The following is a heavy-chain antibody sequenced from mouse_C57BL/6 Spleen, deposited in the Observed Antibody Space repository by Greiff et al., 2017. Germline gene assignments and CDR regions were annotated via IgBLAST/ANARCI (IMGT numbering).Heavy chain of an antibody. Sequence: QVQLQQPGTELVKPGASVKLSCKASGYTFTSYWMHWVKQRPGQGLEWIGNINTSNGDTNYNEKFKSKATLTVDKSSSTAYMQLSSLTSEDSAVYYCATYGYDWYFDVWGTGTTVTVSS. V-gene: IGHV1-53*01. D-gene: IGHD2-2*01. CDR2: INTSNGDT. CDR3: ATYGYDWYFDV. CDR1: GYTFTSYW. J-gene: IGHJ1*03.